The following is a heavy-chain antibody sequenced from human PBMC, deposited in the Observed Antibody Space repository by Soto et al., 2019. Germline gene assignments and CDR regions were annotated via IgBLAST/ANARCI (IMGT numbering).Heavy chain of an antibody. CDR1: GFTFSSYG. CDR2: IWYDGSNK. J-gene: IGHJ4*02. D-gene: IGHD1-26*01. Sequence: QVQLVESGGGVVQPGRSLRLSCAASGFTFSSYGMHWVRQAPGKGLEWVAVIWYDGSNKYYADSVKGRFTISRDNSKNTLYLQMNSLRAEDTAVYYCARDTYRYSGSYLFDYWGQGTLVTVSS. CDR3: ARDTYRYSGSYLFDY. V-gene: IGHV3-33*01.